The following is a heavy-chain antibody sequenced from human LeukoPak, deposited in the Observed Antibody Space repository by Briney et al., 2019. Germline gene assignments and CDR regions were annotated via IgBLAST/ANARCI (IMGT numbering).Heavy chain of an antibody. CDR1: GFTFSSYA. D-gene: IGHD3-9*01. CDR3: ARDLYDILTGLCPFDY. Sequence: GGSLRLSCTASGFTFSSYAMHWVRQAPGKGLEWVAVISYDGSNKYYADSVKGRFTISRDNSKNTLYLQMNSLRAEDTAVYYCARDLYDILTGLCPFDYWGQGTLVTVSS. CDR2: ISYDGSNK. J-gene: IGHJ4*02. V-gene: IGHV3-30-3*01.